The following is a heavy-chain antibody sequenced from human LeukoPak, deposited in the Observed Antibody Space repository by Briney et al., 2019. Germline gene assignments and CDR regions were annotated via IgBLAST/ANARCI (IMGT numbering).Heavy chain of an antibody. CDR3: AKDRGIFGVVRYYFDY. V-gene: IGHV3-30*02. CDR2: IRYDGGNK. CDR1: GFIFSNYG. D-gene: IGHD3-3*01. J-gene: IGHJ4*02. Sequence: GGSLRLSCAASGFIFSNYGIHRVRQAPGKGLEWVAFIRYDGGNKYYADSVKGRFTISRDNSKNTLYLQMNSLRAEDTAVYYCAKDRGIFGVVRYYFDYWGQGTLVTVSS.